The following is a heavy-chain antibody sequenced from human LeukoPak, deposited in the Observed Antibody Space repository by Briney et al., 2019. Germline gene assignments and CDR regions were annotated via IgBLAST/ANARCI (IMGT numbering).Heavy chain of an antibody. V-gene: IGHV3-48*02. CDR2: ISSSSSTI. CDR1: GFTLSSYS. Sequence: GGSLRLSWAASGFTLSSYSMNWVRQAPGKGLEWVSYISSSSSTIYYADSVKGRFTISRDNAKNSLYLQMNSLRDEDTAVDYCARASREQLGHYYYGMAVWGQGTTVTVSS. CDR3: ARASREQLGHYYYGMAV. J-gene: IGHJ6*02. D-gene: IGHD6-13*01.